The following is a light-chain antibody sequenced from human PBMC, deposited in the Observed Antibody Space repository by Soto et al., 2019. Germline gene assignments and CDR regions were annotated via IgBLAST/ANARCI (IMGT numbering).Light chain of an antibody. CDR3: QQYGSSPLVT. CDR1: QSVSSSY. J-gene: IGKJ3*01. V-gene: IGKV3-20*01. Sequence: ELVLTQSPGTLSLSPGDSATLSCRASQSVSSSYLAWYQQKPGQAPRLLIYGASSRATGIPDRFSGSGSGTDFTLTISRLEPEDFAVYYCQQYGSSPLVTCGPGTKVDIK. CDR2: GAS.